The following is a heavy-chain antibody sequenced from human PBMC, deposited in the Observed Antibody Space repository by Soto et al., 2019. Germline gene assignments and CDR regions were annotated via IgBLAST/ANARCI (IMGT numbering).Heavy chain of an antibody. Sequence: SETLSLTCTVSGGSISSYYWSWIRQPPGKGLEWIGYIYYSGSTNYNPSLKSRVTISVDTSKNQFSLKLSSVTAADTAVYYCAREAGGNSVFLEPYFDYWGQGTLVTVSS. V-gene: IGHV4-59*01. D-gene: IGHD2-21*02. CDR3: AREAGGNSVFLEPYFDY. CDR1: GGSISSYY. CDR2: IYYSGST. J-gene: IGHJ4*02.